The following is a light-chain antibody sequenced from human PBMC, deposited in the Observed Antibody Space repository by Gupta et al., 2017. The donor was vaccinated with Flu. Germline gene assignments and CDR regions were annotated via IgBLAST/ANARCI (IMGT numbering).Light chain of an antibody. V-gene: IGKV2-28*01. CDR3: MQALQTSGFT. J-gene: IGKJ3*01. CDR1: QSPLHSNGYNY. Sequence: DIVMTQSPLSLPVTPGEPASISCRSSQSPLHSNGYNYLDWYLQKPGQSPQLLIYLGSNRASGVPDRFSGSGSGTDFTLKISRVEAEDVGVYYCMQALQTSGFTFGPGTKVDIK. CDR2: LGS.